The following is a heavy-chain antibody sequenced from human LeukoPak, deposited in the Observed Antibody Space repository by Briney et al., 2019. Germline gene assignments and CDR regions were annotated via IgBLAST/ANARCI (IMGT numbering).Heavy chain of an antibody. CDR3: ARVKTMIVVVRLFDY. CDR2: VNPHSGGT. D-gene: IGHD3-22*01. Sequence: GASVKVSCTASGYTFTDYYIHWVRQAPGHGLEWMGWVNPHSGGTNYAQKFQGRVTMTRDTSISTAFMDLNRLRSDDTAVYYCARVKTMIVVVRLFDYWGQGTQVTVSS. J-gene: IGHJ4*02. CDR1: GYTFTDYY. V-gene: IGHV1-2*02.